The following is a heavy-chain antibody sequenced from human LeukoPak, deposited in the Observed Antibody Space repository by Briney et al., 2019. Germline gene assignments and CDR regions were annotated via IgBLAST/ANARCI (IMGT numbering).Heavy chain of an antibody. Sequence: PSETLSLTCTVYGGSISSSTYIWGWIRQPPGKGLEWIASVYYNGHTYFNPSLKSRVTISIDTSKNQFSLNVRSVTAADTALFYCASTPYYGSRGSGSISLWGQGTLVTVSS. CDR2: VYYNGHT. V-gene: IGHV4-39*01. CDR1: GGSISSSTYI. D-gene: IGHD3-10*01. J-gene: IGHJ4*02. CDR3: ASTPYYGSRGSGSISL.